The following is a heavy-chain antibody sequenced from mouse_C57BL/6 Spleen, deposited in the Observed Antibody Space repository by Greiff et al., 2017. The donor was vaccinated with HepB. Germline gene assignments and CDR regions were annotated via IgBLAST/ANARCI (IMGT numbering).Heavy chain of an antibody. CDR2: IHPNSGST. CDR3: ARWLRDYAMDY. CDR1: GYTFTSYW. V-gene: IGHV1-64*01. J-gene: IGHJ4*01. Sequence: QVQLKQPGAELVKPGASVKLSCKASGYTFTSYWMHWVKQRPGQGLEWIGMIHPNSGSTNYNEKFKSKATLTVDKSSSTAYMQLSSLTSEDSAVYYCARWLRDYAMDYWGQGTSVTVSS. D-gene: IGHD2-2*01.